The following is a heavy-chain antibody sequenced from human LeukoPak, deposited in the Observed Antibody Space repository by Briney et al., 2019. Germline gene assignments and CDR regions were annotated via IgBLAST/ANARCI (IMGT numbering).Heavy chain of an antibody. CDR3: ARESGGDLGEAFDI. J-gene: IGHJ3*02. CDR1: GFTFSTYA. D-gene: IGHD1-26*01. CDR2: IGGSSTSL. Sequence: TGGSLRLSCAASGFTFSTYAMNWVRQAPGEGLEWVSSIGGSSTSLYYADSLKGRFTISRDNAKNSLYLQLNSLRAEDTAVYYCARESGGDLGEAFDIWGQGTMVTVSS. V-gene: IGHV3-21*01.